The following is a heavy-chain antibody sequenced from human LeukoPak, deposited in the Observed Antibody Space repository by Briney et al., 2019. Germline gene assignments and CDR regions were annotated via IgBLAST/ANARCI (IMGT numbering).Heavy chain of an antibody. Sequence: ASVKVSCKASGYTFTSYAMNWVRQAPGQGLEWMGWINTNTGNPTYAQGFTGRFVFSLDTSVSTAYLQISSLKAEDTAVYYCAREGITMVRGVIRYYYYGMDVWGQGTTVTVSS. J-gene: IGHJ6*02. D-gene: IGHD3-10*01. CDR3: AREGITMVRGVIRYYYYGMDV. CDR1: GYTFTSYA. V-gene: IGHV7-4-1*02. CDR2: INTNTGNP.